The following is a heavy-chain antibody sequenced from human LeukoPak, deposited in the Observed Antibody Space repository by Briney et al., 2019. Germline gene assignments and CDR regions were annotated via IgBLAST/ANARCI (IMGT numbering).Heavy chain of an antibody. J-gene: IGHJ4*02. D-gene: IGHD4-17*01. CDR3: AKDPYGDYYFAD. Sequence: GGSLRLSCAASRFTFNTYAVNWVRQAPGKGLEWVSAISGNGDITYYADSVRGRFTISRDNSKNTLYLQMNSLRAEDTAVYYCAKDPYGDYYFADWGQGTLVTVSS. CDR2: ISGNGDIT. CDR1: RFTFNTYA. V-gene: IGHV3-23*01.